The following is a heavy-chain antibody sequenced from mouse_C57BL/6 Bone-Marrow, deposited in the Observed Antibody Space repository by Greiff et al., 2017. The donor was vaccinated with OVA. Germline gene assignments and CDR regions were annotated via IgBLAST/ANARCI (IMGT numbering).Heavy chain of an antibody. V-gene: IGHV10-3*01. CDR2: IRSRSSNYAT. CDR3: VREEGPELGRYWYFDV. CDR1: GFTFNTYA. J-gene: IGHJ1*03. D-gene: IGHD4-1*01. Sequence: EVKLMESGGGLVQPKGSLKLSCAASGFTFNTYAMHWVRQAPGKGLEWVGRIRSRSSNYATYDAVSGKDRFTVTRDDSQSMRYLQMNNLRTEDAAMYYCVREEGPELGRYWYFDVWGTGTTVTVSS.